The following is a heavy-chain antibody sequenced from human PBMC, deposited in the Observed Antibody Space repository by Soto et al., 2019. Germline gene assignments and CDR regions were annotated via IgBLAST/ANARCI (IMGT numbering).Heavy chain of an antibody. Sequence: SETLSLTCAVYGGSFSGYYWSWIRQPPGKGLEWIGEINHSGSTNYNPSLKSRVTISVDTSKNQFSLKLSSVTAADTAVYYCARGANTMVRGVIITRANWFDPWGQGTLVTVSS. V-gene: IGHV4-34*01. CDR3: ARGANTMVRGVIITRANWFDP. J-gene: IGHJ5*02. CDR2: INHSGST. D-gene: IGHD3-10*01. CDR1: GGSFSGYY.